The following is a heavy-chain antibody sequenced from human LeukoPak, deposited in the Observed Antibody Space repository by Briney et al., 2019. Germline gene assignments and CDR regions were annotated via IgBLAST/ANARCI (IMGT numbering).Heavy chain of an antibody. CDR1: GYTFTSYG. V-gene: IGHV1-18*01. Sequence: ASVKVSCKASGYTFTSYGISWVRQAPGQGLEWMGWISAYNGNTNYAQKLQGRVTMTTDTSTSTAYMELRSLRSDDTAVYYCARDGYCSGGSCYSNLLYYYYYMDAWGKGTTVTVSS. CDR3: ARDGYCSGGSCYSNLLYYYYYMDA. J-gene: IGHJ6*03. CDR2: ISAYNGNT. D-gene: IGHD2-15*01.